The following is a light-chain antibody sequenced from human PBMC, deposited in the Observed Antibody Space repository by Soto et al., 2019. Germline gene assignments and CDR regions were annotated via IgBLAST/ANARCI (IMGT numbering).Light chain of an antibody. J-gene: IGKJ4*01. Sequence: DIQMTQSPSSLSASVGDRVTITCRTSQSISNFLNWYQQQPGKAPKLLIYGAFGLQSGVPSRFSGSGSGTDFTLTISSLQPEDFATYYCQQSYSAPQVTFGEGTKVDIK. CDR1: QSISNF. CDR2: GAF. CDR3: QQSYSAPQVT. V-gene: IGKV1-39*01.